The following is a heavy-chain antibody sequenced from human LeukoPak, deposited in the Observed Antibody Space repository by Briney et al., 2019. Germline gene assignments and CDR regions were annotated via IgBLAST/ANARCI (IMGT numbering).Heavy chain of an antibody. CDR3: ARVRSSSSGDFDY. V-gene: IGHV1-2*02. Sequence: ASVKVSCKTSGYSFIDYYIHWVRQAPGQGLEWMGWINSNSADTDYAQNFQGRVAMTRDTSISTAYMELSRLRSDDTAVYYCARVRSSSSGDFDYWGQGTLVTVSS. CDR1: GYSFIDYY. J-gene: IGHJ4*02. D-gene: IGHD6-6*01. CDR2: INSNSADT.